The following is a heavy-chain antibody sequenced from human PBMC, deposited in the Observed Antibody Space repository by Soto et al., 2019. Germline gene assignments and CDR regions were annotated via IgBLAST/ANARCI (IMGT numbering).Heavy chain of an antibody. J-gene: IGHJ6*02. CDR1: GFTFDDYA. V-gene: IGHV3-9*01. Sequence: EVQLVESGGGLVQPGRSLRLSCAASGFTFDDYAMHWVRQAPGKGLEWVSGISWNSGSIGYADSVKGRFTISRDNAKNSLDLYMNSLGAKDTTSYYCAKTVGWELDDYYGIDVWGQGTTVTVSS. D-gene: IGHD1-26*01. CDR2: ISWNSGSI. CDR3: AKTVGWELDDYYGIDV.